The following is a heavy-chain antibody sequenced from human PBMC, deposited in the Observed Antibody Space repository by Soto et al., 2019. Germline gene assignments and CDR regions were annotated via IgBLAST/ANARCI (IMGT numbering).Heavy chain of an antibody. V-gene: IGHV4-4*02. J-gene: IGHJ4*02. Sequence: ASETLSLTCAVSGGSISSHNWWSWVRQPPGKGLEWIGQIYHSGGTNYNPSLKSRVIMSVVPSNNLFSLTLNSVTAADTAFYYCARDQGSHPGDWGQGILVTVSS. D-gene: IGHD6-19*01. CDR2: IYHSGGT. CDR1: GGSISSHNW. CDR3: ARDQGSHPGD.